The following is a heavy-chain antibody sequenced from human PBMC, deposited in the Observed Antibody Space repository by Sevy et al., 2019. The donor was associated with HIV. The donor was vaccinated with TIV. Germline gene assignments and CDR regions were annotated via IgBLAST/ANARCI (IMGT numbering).Heavy chain of an antibody. J-gene: IGHJ6*02. CDR1: GFTFNKAW. V-gene: IGHV3-15*01. Sequence: GGSLRLSCAASGFTFNKAWMSWVRQAPGKGPEWVARIKSKISGGTTDYAAPVKGRFSISRDDSKQTLFLHMDRLQSEDTGVYCCTTDLDSGNLPGGMDAWGQGTTVTVSS. CDR3: TTDLDSGNLPGGMDA. CDR2: IKSKISGGTT. D-gene: IGHD2-21*01.